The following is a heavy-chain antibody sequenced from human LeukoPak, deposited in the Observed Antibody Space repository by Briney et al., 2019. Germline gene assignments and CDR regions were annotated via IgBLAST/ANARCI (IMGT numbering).Heavy chain of an antibody. CDR2: ISYDGSNK. J-gene: IGHJ4*02. V-gene: IGHV3-30-3*01. D-gene: IGHD3-16*02. Sequence: GGSLRLSCAASGFTFSSYAMHWVRQAPGKGLEWVAVISYDGSNKYYADSVKGRYTIFRDNSKNTLYLQMNSLRAEDTAVYYCARDPSKLYYDYVWGSYRPFDYWGQGTLVTVSS. CDR3: ARDPSKLYYDYVWGSYRPFDY. CDR1: GFTFSSYA.